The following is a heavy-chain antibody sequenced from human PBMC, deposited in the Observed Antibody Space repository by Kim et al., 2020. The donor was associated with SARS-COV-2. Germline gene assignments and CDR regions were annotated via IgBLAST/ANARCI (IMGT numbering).Heavy chain of an antibody. CDR2: VYYNGGT. V-gene: IGHV4-61*01. CDR1: GGSVSSATYF. CDR3: ARDMGDSSGSYYFDK. D-gene: IGHD6-19*01. Sequence: SETLSLTCTVSGGSVSSATYFWSWIRQPPGKGLEWIGYVYYNGGTKYNPALKSRVTISVDTSKNQFSLKLTSVTAADTAVFYCARDMGDSSGSYYFDKWG. J-gene: IGHJ4*01.